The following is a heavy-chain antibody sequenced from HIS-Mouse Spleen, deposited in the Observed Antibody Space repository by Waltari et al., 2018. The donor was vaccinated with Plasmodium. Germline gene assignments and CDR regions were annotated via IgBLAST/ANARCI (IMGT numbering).Heavy chain of an antibody. CDR2: IYHSGST. CDR3: ASRGLELRGGHVAFDI. V-gene: IGHV4-38-2*02. D-gene: IGHD1-7*01. CDR1: GYSISSGYY. J-gene: IGHJ3*02. Sequence: QVQLQESGPGLVKPSETLSLTCTVSGYSISSGYYWGWIRQPPGKGLEWIGSIYHSGSTYYNPSLKSRVTISVDTSKNQFSLKLSSVTAADTAVYYCASRGLELRGGHVAFDIWGQGTMVTISS.